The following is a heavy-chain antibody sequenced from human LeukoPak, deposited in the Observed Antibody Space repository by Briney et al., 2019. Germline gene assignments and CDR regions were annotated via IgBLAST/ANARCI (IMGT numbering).Heavy chain of an antibody. D-gene: IGHD6-19*01. CDR1: GYIFIGYY. Sequence: ASVKVSCKTSGYIFIGYYMHWVRQAPGQGLEWMGWIGPKSGGTKYAQKFQGRVTMTRDMSISTAYMDLRRLKSDDTAVYYCVRDMDRGQWLIRPYNWGQGTLVTVSS. CDR2: IGPKSGGT. V-gene: IGHV1-2*02. J-gene: IGHJ4*02. CDR3: VRDMDRGQWLIRPYN.